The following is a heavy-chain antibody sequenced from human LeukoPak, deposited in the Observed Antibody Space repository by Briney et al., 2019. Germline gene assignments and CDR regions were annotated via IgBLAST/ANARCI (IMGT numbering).Heavy chain of an antibody. CDR2: IRYDGSNK. V-gene: IGHV3-30*02. CDR3: AKDLRGNAPFDY. CDR1: GFTFSSYG. D-gene: IGHD4-23*01. Sequence: PGGSLRLSCAASGFTFSSYGMHWVRQAPGKGLEWVAFIRYDGSNKYYADSVKGRFTISRDNSKNTLYLQMNSLRAEDTAVYYCAKDLRGNAPFDYWGQGTLVTVSS. J-gene: IGHJ4*02.